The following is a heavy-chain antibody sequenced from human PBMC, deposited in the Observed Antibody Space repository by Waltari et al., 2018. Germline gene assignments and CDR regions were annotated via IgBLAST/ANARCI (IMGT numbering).Heavy chain of an antibody. V-gene: IGHV7-4-1*02. CDR1: EYTFTDYA. D-gene: IGHD3-9*01. J-gene: IGHJ6*01. Sequence: QVQLVQSGSEFQKPGASVKVSCKASEYTFTDYAMNWVRQAPGQGPEWMGWIHTNTGKPTYAQGFTGRFVFSLDTSVTTAYLQINTLKAEDTAVYYCARLRASLTGFGPYGMDVWGQGTTVTVSS. CDR2: IHTNTGKP. CDR3: ARLRASLTGFGPYGMDV.